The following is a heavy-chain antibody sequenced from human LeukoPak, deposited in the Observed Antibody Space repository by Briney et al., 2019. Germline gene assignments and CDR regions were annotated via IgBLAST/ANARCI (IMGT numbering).Heavy chain of an antibody. CDR2: MNPNSGNT. J-gene: IGHJ5*02. D-gene: IGHD6-19*01. CDR3: ARDVIAVAGGNWFDP. Sequence: ASVKVSCKASGYTFTSYDINWVRQATGQGLEWMGWMNPNSGNTGYAQKFQGRVTMTRNTSISTAYMELSSPRSEDTAVYYCARDVIAVAGGNWFDPWGQGTPVTVSS. CDR1: GYTFTSYD. V-gene: IGHV1-8*01.